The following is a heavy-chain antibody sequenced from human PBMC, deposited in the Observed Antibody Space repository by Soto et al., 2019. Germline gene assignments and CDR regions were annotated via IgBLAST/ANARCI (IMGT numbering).Heavy chain of an antibody. CDR2: ISYDGSNK. V-gene: IGHV3-30-3*01. J-gene: IGHJ1*01. CDR1: GFTFSSYA. CDR3: ARDSEPNAEYFQH. Sequence: QVQLVESGGGVVQPGRSLRVSCAASGFTFSSYAMHWVRQAPGKGLEWVAVISYDGSNKYYADSVKGRFTISRGNSKNTLYLQMNSLRAEDTAVYYCARDSEPNAEYFQHWGQGTLVTVSS.